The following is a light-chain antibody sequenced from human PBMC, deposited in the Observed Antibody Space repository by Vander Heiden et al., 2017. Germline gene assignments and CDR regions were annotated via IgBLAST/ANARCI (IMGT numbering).Light chain of an antibody. CDR2: DDG. J-gene: IGLJ2*01. V-gene: IGLV3-21*02. CDR1: NIGTKN. Sequence: SYVLTQPPSLSVAPGQTAKISCGGKNIGTKNVHWYQQKPGRAPVLVVYDDGDRPSGIPERISGSNSGNTATLTISRVEAGDEADYYCQVWDTTSDHPVVFGGGTKLTV. CDR3: QVWDTTSDHPVV.